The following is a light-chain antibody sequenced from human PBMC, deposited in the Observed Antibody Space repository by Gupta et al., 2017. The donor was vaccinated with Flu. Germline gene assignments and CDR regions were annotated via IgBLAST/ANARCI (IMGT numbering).Light chain of an antibody. J-gene: IGKJ3*01. CDR3: QHDNNCPFT. CDR1: QSVGSS. V-gene: IGKV3-15*01. CDR2: ATS. Sequence: ERVLTQSPATLSASPGERVILSCRASQSVGSSLAWYQQRPGQAPRLLIYATSCRATVIPARFSGSGSGTEFTLTINSLQSEDFALYYCQHDNNCPFTFGHGTKVDFK.